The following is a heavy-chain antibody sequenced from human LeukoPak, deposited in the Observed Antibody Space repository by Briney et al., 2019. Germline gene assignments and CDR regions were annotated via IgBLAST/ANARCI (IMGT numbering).Heavy chain of an antibody. Sequence: GGSLRLSCAASGFTFNSYGMTWVRQAPGKGLEWVSSISGSGSGTHYADSVKGRFTISRDNSKNTLYLQMNSLRAEDTAIYYCAKDGYCSGGNCPRLDAFDLWGQGTRVIVSS. J-gene: IGHJ3*01. CDR3: AKDGYCSGGNCPRLDAFDL. D-gene: IGHD2-15*01. CDR2: ISGSGSGT. CDR1: GFTFNSYG. V-gene: IGHV3-23*01.